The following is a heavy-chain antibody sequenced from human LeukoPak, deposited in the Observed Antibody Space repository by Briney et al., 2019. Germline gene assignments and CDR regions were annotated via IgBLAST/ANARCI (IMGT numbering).Heavy chain of an antibody. CDR2: IYSDGST. D-gene: IGHD2-15*01. V-gene: IGHV3-66*01. Sequence: LAGGSLRLSCAASGFTVSSNYMSWVRQAPGRGLEWVSVIYSDGSTYYADSVKGRFTISRDNSKNTLYLQTNSLRAEDTAVYYCVRDPYCSGGSCYQGWGQGTLVTVSS. CDR3: VRDPYCSGGSCYQG. CDR1: GFTVSSNY. J-gene: IGHJ4*02.